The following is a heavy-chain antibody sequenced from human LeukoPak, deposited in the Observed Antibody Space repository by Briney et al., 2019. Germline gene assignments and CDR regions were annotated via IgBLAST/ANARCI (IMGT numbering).Heavy chain of an antibody. V-gene: IGHV3-23*01. J-gene: IGHJ4*02. CDR2: ISGSGGGT. CDR1: GFTFSSYA. D-gene: IGHD6-19*01. Sequence: GGSLRLSCAASGFTFSSYAMSWVPQAPGKGLEWVSAISGSGGGTYYTDSVKGRFTISRDNSKNTLYLQMNSLKTEDTAVYYCTTDRLAVAGNRYYFDYWGQGTLVTVSS. CDR3: TTDRLAVAGNRYYFDY.